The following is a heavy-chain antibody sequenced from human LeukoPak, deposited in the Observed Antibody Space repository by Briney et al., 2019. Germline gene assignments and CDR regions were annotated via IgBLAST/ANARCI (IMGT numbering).Heavy chain of an antibody. J-gene: IGHJ4*02. D-gene: IGHD4-17*01. CDR1: GYTFTGYY. CDR3: ARVRGTLRVTTRNFDY. Sequence: GASVKVSCKASGYTFTGYYMHWVRQAPGQGLEWMGWINPNSGGTNYAQKFQGRVTMTRDTSISTAYMELSRLRSDDTAVYYCARVRGTLRVTTRNFDYWGQGTLVTVSS. V-gene: IGHV1-2*02. CDR2: INPNSGGT.